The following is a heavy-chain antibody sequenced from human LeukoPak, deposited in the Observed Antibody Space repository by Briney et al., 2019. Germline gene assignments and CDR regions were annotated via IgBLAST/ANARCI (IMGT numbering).Heavy chain of an antibody. CDR3: ARDLAAAMVPWYFDL. CDR2: INPNSGGT. D-gene: IGHD5-18*01. CDR1: GYTFTGYY. J-gene: IGHJ2*01. V-gene: IGHV1-2*02. Sequence: ASVKVSCKASGYTFTGYYMHWVRQAPGQGLEWMGWINPNSGGTNYAQKFQGRVTMTRDTSISTAYMELSRLRSDDTAVYYCARDLAAAMVPWYFDLWGRGTLVTVSS.